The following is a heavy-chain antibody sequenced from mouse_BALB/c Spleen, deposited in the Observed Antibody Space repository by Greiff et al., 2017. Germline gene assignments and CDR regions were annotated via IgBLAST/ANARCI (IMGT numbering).Heavy chain of an antibody. CDR2: IYPGNSDT. CDR1: GYTFTSYW. J-gene: IGHJ2*01. Sequence: VQLQQSGTVLARPGASVKMSCKASGYTFTSYWMHWVNQRPGQGLEWIGAIYPGNSDTSYNQKFKGKAKLTAVTSTSTAYMELSSLTNEDSAVYYCTRSGGGSSHFDYWGQGTTLTVSS. CDR3: TRSGGGSSHFDY. V-gene: IGHV1-5*01. D-gene: IGHD1-1*01.